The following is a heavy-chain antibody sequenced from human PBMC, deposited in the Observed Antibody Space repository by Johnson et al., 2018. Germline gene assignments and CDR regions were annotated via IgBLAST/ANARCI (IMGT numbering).Heavy chain of an antibody. V-gene: IGHV3-73*01. D-gene: IGHD5-18*01. Sequence: VQLVQSGGGLVKPGGSLRLSCAASGFTFSNAWMSWVRQASGKGLEWVGRIRSKANSYATAYAASVKGRFTISRDGSKNTAYLQMNSLKTEDTAVYYFTRLMRIQLDAFDIWGQGTMVTVSS. J-gene: IGHJ3*02. CDR2: IRSKANSYAT. CDR3: TRLMRIQLDAFDI. CDR1: GFTFSNAW.